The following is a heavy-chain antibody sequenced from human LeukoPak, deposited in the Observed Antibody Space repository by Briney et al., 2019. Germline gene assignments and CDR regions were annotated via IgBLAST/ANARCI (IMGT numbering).Heavy chain of an antibody. D-gene: IGHD6-13*01. CDR1: GGSISSSSYY. V-gene: IGHV4-39*01. CDR2: IYYSGST. CDR3: ATAQQLWLLGIAAAGAQTFDY. J-gene: IGHJ4*02. Sequence: SSETLSLTCTVSGGSISSSSYYWGWIRQPPGKGLEWIGSIYYSGSTYYNPSLKSRVTISVDTSKNQFSLKLSSVTAADTAVYYCATAQQLWLLGIAAAGAQTFDYWGQGTLVTVSS.